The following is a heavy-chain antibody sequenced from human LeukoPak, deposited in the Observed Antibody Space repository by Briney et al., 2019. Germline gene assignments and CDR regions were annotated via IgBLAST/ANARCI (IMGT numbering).Heavy chain of an antibody. CDR3: ARSFTMIVVVKRYYYYGMDV. Sequence: ASVKVSCKASGYTFTGYYMHWVRQAPGQGREWMGWINPNSGGTNYAQKFQGRVTMTRNTSISTAYMELSSLRSEDTAVYYCARSFTMIVVVKRYYYYGMDVWGQGTTVTVSS. V-gene: IGHV1-2*02. J-gene: IGHJ6*02. CDR2: INPNSGGT. D-gene: IGHD3-22*01. CDR1: GYTFTGYY.